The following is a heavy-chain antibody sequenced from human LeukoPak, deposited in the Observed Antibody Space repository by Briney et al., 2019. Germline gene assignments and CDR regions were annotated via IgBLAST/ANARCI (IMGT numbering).Heavy chain of an antibody. Sequence: ASVKVSCKASGYTFTSYAMHWVRQAPGQRLEWMGWINAGNGNTKYSQEFQGRVTITRDTSASTAYMELSSLRSEDMAVYYCARETQPYYDSSGYLFDYWGQGTLVTVSS. CDR1: GYTFTSYA. D-gene: IGHD3-22*01. V-gene: IGHV1-3*03. J-gene: IGHJ4*02. CDR3: ARETQPYYDSSGYLFDY. CDR2: INAGNGNT.